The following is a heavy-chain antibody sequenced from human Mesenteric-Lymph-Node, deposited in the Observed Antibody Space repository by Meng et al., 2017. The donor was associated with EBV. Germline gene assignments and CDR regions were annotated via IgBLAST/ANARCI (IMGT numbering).Heavy chain of an antibody. V-gene: IGHV4-4*02. CDR2: IDHSGRT. CDR1: GGSISSPHW. CDR3: ARAGSSGYSSFDY. Sequence: QGQRQESGPGLVKPSGTLSLTCAVSGGSISSPHWWSWARQPTGKGLEWIGEIDHSGRTNYNPPLKSRVTISVDKSKSEFSLKLSSVTAADTAVYYCARAGSSGYSSFDYWGQGILVTVSS. J-gene: IGHJ4*02. D-gene: IGHD3-22*01.